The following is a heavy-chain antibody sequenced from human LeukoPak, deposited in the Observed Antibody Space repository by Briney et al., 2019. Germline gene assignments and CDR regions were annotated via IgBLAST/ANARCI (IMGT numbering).Heavy chain of an antibody. J-gene: IGHJ4*02. CDR2: IYHSGST. Sequence: SGTLSLTCAVSGGSISSSNWWSWVRQPPGKGLEWIGEIYHSGSTNYNPSLKSRVTISVDKSKSQFSLKLSSVTAADTAVYYCAREGSDYDILTGYYPLGYWGQGTLVTVSS. D-gene: IGHD3-9*01. V-gene: IGHV4-4*02. CDR1: GGSISSSNW. CDR3: AREGSDYDILTGYYPLGY.